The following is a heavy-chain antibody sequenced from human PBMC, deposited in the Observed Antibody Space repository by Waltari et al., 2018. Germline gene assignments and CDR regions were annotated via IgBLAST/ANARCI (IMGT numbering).Heavy chain of an antibody. Sequence: EVQLLESGGGLVQPGGSLRLSCAASGFTFSNHAMSWVSQAPGKGRECVSVITYDGRTKYAADSGRDRFTISRDNSRNTLYLEMNSLRAEDTAVYYCARDWRRSLDFFGWLLFALDFWGQGTLVAVSS. D-gene: IGHD3-9*01. CDR2: ITYDGRTK. V-gene: IGHV3-23*01. CDR1: GFTFSNHA. J-gene: IGHJ4*02. CDR3: ARDWRRSLDFFGWLLFALDF.